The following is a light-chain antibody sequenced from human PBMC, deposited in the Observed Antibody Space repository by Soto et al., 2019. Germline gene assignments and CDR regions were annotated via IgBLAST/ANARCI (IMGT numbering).Light chain of an antibody. V-gene: IGKV3-20*01. J-gene: IGKJ4*01. CDR3: QQHGRSQT. CDR2: GAS. Sequence: IVLTQSPGTLSLSPGERATLSCRASQSVSSTFLAWYQQKPGQAPRLLIYGASSRATGIPDRFSGSGSGTDFTLTISRLEPEDFAVYYCQQHGRSQTFGGGTKVEIK. CDR1: QSVSSTF.